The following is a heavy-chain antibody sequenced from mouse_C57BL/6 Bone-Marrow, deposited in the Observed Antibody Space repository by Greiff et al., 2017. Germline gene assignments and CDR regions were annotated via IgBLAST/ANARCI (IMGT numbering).Heavy chain of an antibody. Sequence: EVQLQQSGPELVKPGASVKISCKASGYSFTDYNMNWVKQSNGKSLEWIGVINPNYGTTSYNQKFKGKASLTVDQSSSTAYMQLNSLTSEDSAVYYCARSLYYSNYVWCAYWGQGTLVTVSA. J-gene: IGHJ3*01. CDR3: ARSLYYSNYVWCAY. V-gene: IGHV1-39*01. CDR2: INPNYGTT. D-gene: IGHD2-5*01. CDR1: GYSFTDYN.